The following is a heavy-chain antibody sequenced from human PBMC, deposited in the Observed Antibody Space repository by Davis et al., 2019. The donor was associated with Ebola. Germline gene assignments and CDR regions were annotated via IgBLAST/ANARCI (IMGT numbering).Heavy chain of an antibody. Sequence: PSETLSLTCSVSGGSISNYYWSWIRQPAEKGLEWIERIYASGSTDYNPSLKSRVTMSVDTSKNQFSLNLSSVTAADTAIYYCVGDYGDYVNYFDFWGQGTTVTVSS. D-gene: IGHD4-17*01. J-gene: IGHJ4*03. CDR2: IYASGST. V-gene: IGHV4-4*07. CDR3: VGDYGDYVNYFDF. CDR1: GGSISNYY.